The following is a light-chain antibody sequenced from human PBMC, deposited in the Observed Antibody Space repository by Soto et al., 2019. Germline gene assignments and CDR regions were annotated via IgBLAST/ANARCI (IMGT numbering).Light chain of an antibody. Sequence: EIMMTQSPTTLSVSPGERATLSCRASQSFSSNLAWYHQKPGPAPRLLIYDASNRATGIPARFSGSGSGTEFTLTISSLQSEDFAVYYCQQYNNWPRTFGQGTKVDTK. CDR1: QSFSSN. J-gene: IGKJ1*01. CDR3: QQYNNWPRT. CDR2: DAS. V-gene: IGKV3D-15*01.